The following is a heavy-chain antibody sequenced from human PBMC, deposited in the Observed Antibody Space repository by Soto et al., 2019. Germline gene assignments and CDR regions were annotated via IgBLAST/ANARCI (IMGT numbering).Heavy chain of an antibody. CDR1: GFTFGDYA. Sequence: PGGSLRLSCTASGFTFGDYAMSWFRQAPGKGLEWVGFIRSKAYGGTTEYAASVKGRFTISRDDSKSIAYLQMNSLKTEDTAVYYCTRDGELHCISTSCYDSGSDYWGQGTLVTVSS. CDR3: TRDGELHCISTSCYDSGSDY. J-gene: IGHJ4*02. D-gene: IGHD2-2*01. V-gene: IGHV3-49*03. CDR2: IRSKAYGGTT.